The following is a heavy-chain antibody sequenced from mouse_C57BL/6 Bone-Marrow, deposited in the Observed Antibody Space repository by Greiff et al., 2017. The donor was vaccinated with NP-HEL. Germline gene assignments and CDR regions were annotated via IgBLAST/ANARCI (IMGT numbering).Heavy chain of an antibody. D-gene: IGHD2-4*01. V-gene: IGHV1-69*01. CDR3: AREDYDGFAY. CDR2: IDPSDSYT. CDR1: GYTFTSYW. Sequence: VQLQQPGAELVMPGASVKLSCKASGYTFTSYWMHWVKQRPGQGLEWIGEIDPSDSYTNYNQKFKGKSTLTVDKSSSTAYIRLSSLTSEDSAVYYCAREDYDGFAYWGQGTLVTVSA. J-gene: IGHJ3*01.